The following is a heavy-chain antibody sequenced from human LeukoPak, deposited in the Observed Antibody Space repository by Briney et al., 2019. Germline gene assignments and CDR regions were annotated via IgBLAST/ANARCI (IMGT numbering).Heavy chain of an antibody. D-gene: IGHD3-10*01. CDR2: INHSVST. V-gene: IGHV4-34*01. CDR1: GGSFSGYY. CDR3: ARHGLNYYGSGKAFDP. J-gene: IGHJ5*02. Sequence: SETLSLACAVYGGSFSGYYWSWIRQPPGKGLEWIGEINHSVSTNYNPSLKSRVTIAVDTSKNQFSLKLSSVTAADTAVYYCARHGLNYYGSGKAFDPWGQGTLVTVSS.